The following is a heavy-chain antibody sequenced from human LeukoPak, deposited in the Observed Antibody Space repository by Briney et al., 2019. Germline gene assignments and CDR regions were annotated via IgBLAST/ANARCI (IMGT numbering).Heavy chain of an antibody. CDR1: GGSISSYY. V-gene: IGHV4-4*07. D-gene: IGHD6-13*01. CDR3: ARDRTAAGLFDY. Sequence: SETLSLTCTVSGGSISSYYWSWIRQPAGKGREWIGRIYTSGSTNYNPSLKSRVTMSVDTSKNQFSLKLSSVTAADTAVYYCARDRTAAGLFDYWGQGTLVTVSS. CDR2: IYTSGST. J-gene: IGHJ4*02.